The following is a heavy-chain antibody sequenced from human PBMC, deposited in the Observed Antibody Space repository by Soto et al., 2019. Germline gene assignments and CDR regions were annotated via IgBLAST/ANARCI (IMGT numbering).Heavy chain of an antibody. J-gene: IGHJ5*02. CDR3: ATSNWFDH. Sequence: GGSMKISCEASGVRFSNYAMHWVRQAPGKGLEWLAIISYDGDNEYYADSVRGRFTISRDNSKNTLYLQTNNLKHEDTAAYYCATSNWFDHWCQGTLVTAPQ. CDR1: GVRFSNYA. V-gene: IGHV3-30*03. CDR2: ISYDGDNE.